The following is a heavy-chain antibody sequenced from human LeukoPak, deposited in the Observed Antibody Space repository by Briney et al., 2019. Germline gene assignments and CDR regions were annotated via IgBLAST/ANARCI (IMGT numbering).Heavy chain of an antibody. Sequence: GGSLRLSCAASGFTFSNYAMSWVRQAPGKGLEWVSAISGGGGSTYYADSVRGRFTVSRDNSRNTLYLQMNNLRTEDTAVYYCAKVPISSGWPNFDYWGQGTLVTVSS. CDR1: GFTFSNYA. J-gene: IGHJ4*02. CDR3: AKVPISSGWPNFDY. V-gene: IGHV3-23*01. D-gene: IGHD6-19*01. CDR2: ISGGGGST.